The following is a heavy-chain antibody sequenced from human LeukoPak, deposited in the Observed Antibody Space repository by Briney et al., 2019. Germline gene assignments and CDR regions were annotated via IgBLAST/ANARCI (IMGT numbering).Heavy chain of an antibody. J-gene: IGHJ4*02. CDR2: ISAYNGNT. CDR3: ARDIRYSSGWLYFDY. Sequence: ASVKVSCKASGYTFTSYGISWVRQAPGQGLEWMGWISAYNGNTNYAQKLQGRVTMTTDTSTSTAYMELRSLRSDDTAVYYCARDIRYSSGWLYFDYWGQGTLVTVSS. V-gene: IGHV1-18*01. D-gene: IGHD6-19*01. CDR1: GYTFTSYG.